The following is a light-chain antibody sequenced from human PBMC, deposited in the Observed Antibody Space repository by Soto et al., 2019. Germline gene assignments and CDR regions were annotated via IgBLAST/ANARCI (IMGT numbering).Light chain of an antibody. V-gene: IGKV1-5*01. J-gene: IGKJ1*01. CDR1: QSISSW. CDR3: QQYNSYSST. CDR2: DAS. Sequence: DIQMTQSPSTLPASVGDRVTITCRASQSISSWLAWYQQKPGKAPKLLIYDASSLESEVPSRFSGSGSGTEFTLTVSSLHPDDFATYYCQQYNSYSSTFSQGTKVDIK.